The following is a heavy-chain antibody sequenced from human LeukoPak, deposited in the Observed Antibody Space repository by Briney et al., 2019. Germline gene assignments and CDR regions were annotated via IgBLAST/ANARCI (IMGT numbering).Heavy chain of an antibody. Sequence: GGSLRLSCAASGFTFSSYAMHWVRQAPGKGLEWVAVISYDGSNKYYADSVKGRFTISRDNSKNTLYLQMNSLRAEYTAVYYCARDDPGYCSSTSCYGYFDYWGQGTLVTVSS. CDR3: ARDDPGYCSSTSCYGYFDY. CDR2: ISYDGSNK. D-gene: IGHD2-2*01. V-gene: IGHV3-30*01. CDR1: GFTFSSYA. J-gene: IGHJ4*02.